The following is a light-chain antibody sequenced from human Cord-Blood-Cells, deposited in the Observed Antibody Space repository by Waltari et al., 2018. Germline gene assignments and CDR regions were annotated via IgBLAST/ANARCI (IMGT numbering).Light chain of an antibody. V-gene: IGKV3-11*01. CDR1: QSVSSY. CDR3: QQRSNWPLLT. CDR2: DAS. J-gene: IGKJ4*01. Sequence: EIVLPQSPATLSLSPGERATLSCRASQSVSSYLAWYQQKPGQAPRLLIYDASNRATSIPARCSGSSSGTDFTLTISSLEPEDVAVYYCQQRSNWPLLTFGGGTKVEIK.